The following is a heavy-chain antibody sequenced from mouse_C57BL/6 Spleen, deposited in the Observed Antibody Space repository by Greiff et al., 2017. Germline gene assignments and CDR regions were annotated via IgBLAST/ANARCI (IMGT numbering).Heavy chain of an antibody. J-gene: IGHJ3*02. Sequence: EVMLVESGAELVRPGASVKLSCTASGFNIKDDYMHWVKQRPEQGLEWIGWIDPEDGDTEYASKFQGKATITADTSSNTAYLQLSSLTSEDTAVYYCTTGRRFRFGYRGPGTPGT. CDR1: GFNIKDDY. CDR2: IDPEDGDT. CDR3: TTGRRFRFGY. V-gene: IGHV14-4*01.